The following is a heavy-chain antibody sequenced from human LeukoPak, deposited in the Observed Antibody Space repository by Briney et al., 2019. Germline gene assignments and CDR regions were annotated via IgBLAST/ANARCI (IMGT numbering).Heavy chain of an antibody. D-gene: IGHD2-15*01. J-gene: IGHJ3*02. CDR2: INPSGGST. Sequence: ASVKVSCKASGYTFTSYYMHWVRQAPGKGLEWMGIINPSGGSTSYAQKFQGRVTMTRDTSTSTVYMELSSLRSEDTAVYYCARGDIVVVVAAADAFDIWGQGTMVTVSS. V-gene: IGHV1-46*01. CDR3: ARGDIVVVVAAADAFDI. CDR1: GYTFTSYY.